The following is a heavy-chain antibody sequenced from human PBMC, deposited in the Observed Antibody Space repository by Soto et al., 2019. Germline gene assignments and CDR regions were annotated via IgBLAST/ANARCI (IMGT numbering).Heavy chain of an antibody. CDR1: GFTFSSYS. V-gene: IGHV3-30*18. CDR2: ISYDGSNK. J-gene: IGHJ6*02. D-gene: IGHD2-8*02. CDR3: AKDLYWVNPYYYYGMDV. Sequence: LRLSCAASGFTFSSYSMHWVRQAPGKGLEWVAVISYDGSNKYYADSVKGRFTISRDNSKNTLYLQMNSLRAEDTAVYYCAKDLYWVNPYYYYGMDVWGQGTTVTVSS.